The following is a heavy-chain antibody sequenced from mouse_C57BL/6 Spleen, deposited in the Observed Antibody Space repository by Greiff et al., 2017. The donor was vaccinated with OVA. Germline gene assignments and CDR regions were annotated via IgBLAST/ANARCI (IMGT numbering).Heavy chain of an antibody. CDR1: GYTFTDYE. Sequence: QVQLKQSGAELVRPGASVTLSCKASGYTFTDYEMHWVKQTPVHGLEWIGAIDPETGGTAYNQKFKGKAILTADKSSSTAYMELRSLTSEDSAVYYCTRRPYSNYADYWGQGTTLTISS. CDR3: TRRPYSNYADY. D-gene: IGHD2-5*01. J-gene: IGHJ2*01. CDR2: IDPETGGT. V-gene: IGHV1-15*01.